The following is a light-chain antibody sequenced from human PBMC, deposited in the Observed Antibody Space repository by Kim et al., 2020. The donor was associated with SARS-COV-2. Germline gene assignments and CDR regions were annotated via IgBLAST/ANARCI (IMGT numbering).Light chain of an antibody. V-gene: IGLV3-1*01. CDR2: QDS. CDR1: KVGDKY. Sequence: SLSPGQTASITCSGDKVGDKYACWYQQKPGQSPVLVIYQDSKRPSGIPERFSGSNSGNTATLTISGTQAMDEADYYCQAWDSSTWVFGGGTQLTVL. CDR3: QAWDSSTWV. J-gene: IGLJ3*02.